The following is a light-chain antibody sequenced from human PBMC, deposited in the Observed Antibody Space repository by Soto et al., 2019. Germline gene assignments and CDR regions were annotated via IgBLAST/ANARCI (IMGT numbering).Light chain of an antibody. CDR2: EVS. CDR1: SSDVGGYNY. CDR3: RSYSGSNNFVV. J-gene: IGLJ2*01. V-gene: IGLV2-8*01. Sequence: QSSLTQPPSASGSPGQSVTISCTGTSSDVGGYNYVSWYQQHPGKAPKLMIYEVSKRPSGVPDRFYGSKSGNTASLTVSGLQAEDEADYYCRSYSGSNNFVVFGGGTKLTVL.